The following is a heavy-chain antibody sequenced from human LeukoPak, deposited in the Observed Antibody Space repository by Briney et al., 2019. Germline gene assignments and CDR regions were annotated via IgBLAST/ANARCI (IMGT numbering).Heavy chain of an antibody. D-gene: IGHD2-2*01. Sequence: GGSLRLSCGASGFAFSSYGMHWVRQAPGKGLEWLTIIWYDGSEKYYADSVKGRFTVSRDNSKNTVYLQMNSLRAEDTAVYYCGKDLGSSARYLDRVDYWGQGTLVTVSS. CDR3: GKDLGSSARYLDRVDY. CDR1: GFAFSSYG. J-gene: IGHJ4*02. V-gene: IGHV3-33*06. CDR2: IWYDGSEK.